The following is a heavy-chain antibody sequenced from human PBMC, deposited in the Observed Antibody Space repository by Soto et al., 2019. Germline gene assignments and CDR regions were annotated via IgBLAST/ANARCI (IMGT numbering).Heavy chain of an antibody. CDR2: ITVGDVT. CDR1: GFSVSNYH. V-gene: IGHV3-66*01. J-gene: IGHJ4*02. CDR3: AGGRDYSKGGDH. Sequence: EVQLVDSGGGLVQPGGSLRLSCAASGFSVSNYHMNWVRQAPGKGPEWVSIITVGDVTYYADSVKGRFTISRDISRNTVYLQMNCLRGDDTAVYYCAGGRDYSKGGDHWGQGTLVFVSS. D-gene: IGHD4-4*01.